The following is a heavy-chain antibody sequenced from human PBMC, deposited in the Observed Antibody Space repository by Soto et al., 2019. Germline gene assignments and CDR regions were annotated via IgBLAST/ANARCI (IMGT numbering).Heavy chain of an antibody. D-gene: IGHD3-10*01. CDR1: GGSINSGGYC. Sequence: QVQLQESGPGLVKPSQTLSLTCTVSGGSINSGGYCWSWIRQHPGKGLDWIGCISYGGSTSYNPSLKSRVTISVDTSKNQFSLKLTSVPAADTAVYYCSTGILVWGQGALITVSS. CDR3: STGILV. CDR2: ISYGGST. V-gene: IGHV4-31*03. J-gene: IGHJ4*02.